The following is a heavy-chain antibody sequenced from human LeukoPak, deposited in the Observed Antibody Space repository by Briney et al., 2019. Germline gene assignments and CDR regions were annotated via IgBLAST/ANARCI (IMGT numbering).Heavy chain of an antibody. D-gene: IGHD1-1*01. Sequence: PSETLSLTCAVSGGSISSGGYSWSWIRQPPGKGLEWIGYIYYSGSTYYNPSLKSRVTISVGTPKNQFSLKLSSVTAADTAVYYCARGNDNGSDFDYWGQGTLVTVSS. CDR3: ARGNDNGSDFDY. V-gene: IGHV4-30-4*07. J-gene: IGHJ4*02. CDR1: GGSISSGGYS. CDR2: IYYSGST.